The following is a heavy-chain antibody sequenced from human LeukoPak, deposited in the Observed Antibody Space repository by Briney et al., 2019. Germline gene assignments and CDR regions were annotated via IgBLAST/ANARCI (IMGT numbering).Heavy chain of an antibody. V-gene: IGHV3-30-3*01. D-gene: IGHD2-2*01. Sequence: GGSLRLSCAASGFTFSSYAMHWVRQAPGKGLEWLAVISSDGSLEHYADSVKGRITISRDNSKNTLYLQMNSLRPEDTAVYYCARDPVPAAARHFDYWGQGTLVTVSS. CDR2: ISSDGSLE. CDR1: GFTFSSYA. J-gene: IGHJ4*02. CDR3: ARDPVPAAARHFDY.